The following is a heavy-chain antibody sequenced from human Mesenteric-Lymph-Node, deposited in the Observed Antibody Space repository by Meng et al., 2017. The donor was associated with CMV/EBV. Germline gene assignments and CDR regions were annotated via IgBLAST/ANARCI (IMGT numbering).Heavy chain of an antibody. J-gene: IGHJ6*02. CDR3: AKGTEEIVVVPAAMFAYYYYGMDV. D-gene: IGHD2-2*01. CDR2: IDSDGSST. V-gene: IGHV3-74*01. CDR1: GFTFSFYW. Sequence: GESLKISCAASGFTFSFYWMHWVRQGPGKGLVWVSRIDSDGSSTSYADSVKGRFTISRDNSKNTLYLQMNSLRAEDTAVYYCAKGTEEIVVVPAAMFAYYYYGMDVWGQGTTVTVSS.